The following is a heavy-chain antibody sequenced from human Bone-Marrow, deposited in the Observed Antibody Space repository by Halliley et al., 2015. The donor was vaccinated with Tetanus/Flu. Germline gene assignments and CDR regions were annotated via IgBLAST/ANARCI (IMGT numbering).Heavy chain of an antibody. J-gene: IGHJ4*02. D-gene: IGHD3-22*01. Sequence: TLSLTCAVSGGSISSGGYYWGWIRQTPGKGLQWIGYIYYSGRTYYNPPLKSRVTISVDTSKNQFSLKLSSATVADTAVYYCARGHYYASSGYYYFDSWGQGSLVSVSS. CDR2: IYYSGRT. CDR1: GGSISSGGYY. V-gene: IGHV4-30-4*01. CDR3: ARGHYYASSGYYYFDS.